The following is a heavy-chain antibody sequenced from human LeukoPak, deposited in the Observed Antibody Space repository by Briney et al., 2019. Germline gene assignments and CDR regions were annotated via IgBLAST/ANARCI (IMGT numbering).Heavy chain of an antibody. CDR3: ARGPRSGYFAYYYYYMDV. CDR1: GFTVSSNY. CDR2: IYSGGST. V-gene: IGHV3-66*02. D-gene: IGHD3-3*01. J-gene: IGHJ6*03. Sequence: GGSLRLSWAPSGFTVSSNYMSWVRQAPGKGLEWVSFIYSGGSTYYADSVKGRSTISRDNSKNTLYLQMNSLRAEDTAVYYCARGPRSGYFAYYYYYMDVWGKGTTVTVSS.